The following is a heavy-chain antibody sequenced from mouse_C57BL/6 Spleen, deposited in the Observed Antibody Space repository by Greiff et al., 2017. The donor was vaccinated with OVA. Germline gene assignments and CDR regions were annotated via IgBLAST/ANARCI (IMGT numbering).Heavy chain of an antibody. D-gene: IGHD1-1*01. V-gene: IGHV2-2*01. CDR3: ARNDYGSSYGYFDV. CDR2: IWGGGST. Sequence: QVQLQQSGPGLVQPSQSLSITCTVSGFSLTSYGVHWVRQSPGKGLEWLGVIWGGGSTDYNAAFISRLSISKDNSKSQVFFKMNSLQADDTAIYYCARNDYGSSYGYFDVWGTGTTVTVSS. J-gene: IGHJ1*03. CDR1: GFSLTSYG.